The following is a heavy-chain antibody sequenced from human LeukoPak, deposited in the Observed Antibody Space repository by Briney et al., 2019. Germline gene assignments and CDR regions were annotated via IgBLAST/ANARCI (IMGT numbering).Heavy chain of an antibody. D-gene: IGHD4-17*01. V-gene: IGHV3-74*01. CDR1: GFTFSSYW. CDR2: INKDGTST. J-gene: IGHJ4*02. CDR3: ARESGSVTSEVDFDY. Sequence: GGSLRLSCAASGFTFSSYWMHWVRQAPGKGLVWVSRINKDGTSTTNADSVKGRFTISRDNAKNMLYLQMNSLRAEDTAVYYCARESGSVTSEVDFDYWGQGTLVTVSS.